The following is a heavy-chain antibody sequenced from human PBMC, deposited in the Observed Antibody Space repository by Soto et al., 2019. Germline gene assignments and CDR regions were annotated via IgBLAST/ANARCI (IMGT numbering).Heavy chain of an antibody. CDR2: IHHSGNS. V-gene: IGHV4-30-4*01. CDR3: GSLIAAAGTFNWFDP. D-gene: IGHD6-13*01. CDR1: GGSISSDDYY. J-gene: IGHJ5*02. Sequence: QVQLQESGPGLVKPSQTLSLTCTVSGGSISSDDYYWSWIRQPPGKGLEWIGYIHHSGNSYYTPSLRSRITISVDTSKNHFSLNLSSVTAADTAVYCCGSLIAAAGTFNWFDPWGQGTLVTVSS.